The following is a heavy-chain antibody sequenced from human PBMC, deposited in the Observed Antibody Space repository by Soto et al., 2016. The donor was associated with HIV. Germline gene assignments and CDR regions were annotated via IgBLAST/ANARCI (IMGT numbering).Heavy chain of an antibody. V-gene: IGHV1-18*01. CDR2: IDTYNRNT. Sequence: QVQLVQSGAEVKKPGASLKISCKASGYTFNSYAISWVRRAPGQGLEWMGTIDTYNRNTNFPQKLQGRVTMTTDTSTNTVYMDLLSLTSDDTAVYYCARTYDSSSYNRRFYFDYWGQGTLVTVSS. CDR3: ARTYDSSSYNRRFYFDY. D-gene: IGHD3-22*01. CDR1: GYTFNSYA. J-gene: IGHJ4*02.